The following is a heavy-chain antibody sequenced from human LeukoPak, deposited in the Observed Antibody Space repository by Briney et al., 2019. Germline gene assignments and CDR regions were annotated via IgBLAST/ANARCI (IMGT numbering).Heavy chain of an antibody. CDR2: IGGSGGST. CDR3: AKDSHWSHPGWFDP. J-gene: IGHJ5*02. V-gene: IGHV3-23*01. CDR1: GFTFSGYA. D-gene: IGHD1-1*01. Sequence: GGSLRLSCAASGFTFSGYAMSWVRQAPGKGLEWVSAIGGSGGSTYYAASVKGRFTFSRENSRNTWYLQMNSLRPEDTGVYYCAKDSHWSHPGWFDPWGQGTLVTVSS.